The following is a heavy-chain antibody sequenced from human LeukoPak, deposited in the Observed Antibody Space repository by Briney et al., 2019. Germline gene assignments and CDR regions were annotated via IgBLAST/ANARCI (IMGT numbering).Heavy chain of an antibody. CDR3: ARGRVWSGYHRGPYYFDY. J-gene: IGHJ4*02. CDR2: ISSSSSSYI. D-gene: IGHD3-3*01. Sequence: KTGGSLRLSCAASGFTFSSYSMNWVRQAPGKGLEWVSSISSSSSSYIYYADSVKGRFTISRDNAKNSLYLQMNSLRAEDTAVYYCARGRVWSGYHRGPYYFDYWGQGTLVTVSS. CDR1: GFTFSSYS. V-gene: IGHV3-21*01.